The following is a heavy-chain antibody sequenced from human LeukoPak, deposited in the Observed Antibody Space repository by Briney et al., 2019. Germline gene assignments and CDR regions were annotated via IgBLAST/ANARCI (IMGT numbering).Heavy chain of an antibody. CDR1: GFTFSSYA. Sequence: GRSLRLSCAASGFTFSSYAMHWVRQAPGKGLEWVAVISYDGSNKYYADSVKGRFTISRDNSKNTLYLQMNSLRAEDTAEYYCARSYQGGSDYWGQGTLVTVSS. V-gene: IGHV3-30*01. CDR2: ISYDGSNK. D-gene: IGHD1-26*01. CDR3: ARSYQGGSDY. J-gene: IGHJ4*02.